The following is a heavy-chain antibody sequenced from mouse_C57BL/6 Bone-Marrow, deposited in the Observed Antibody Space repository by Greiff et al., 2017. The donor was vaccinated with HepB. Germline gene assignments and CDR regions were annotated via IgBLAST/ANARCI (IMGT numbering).Heavy chain of an antibody. CDR1: GFTFSSYG. CDR2: ISSGGSYT. D-gene: IGHD1-1*01. CDR3: ARRLTTVEDWYFDV. J-gene: IGHJ1*03. Sequence: EVQRVESGGDLVKPGGSLKLSCAASGFTFSSYGMSWVRQTPDKRLEWVATISSGGSYTYYPDSVKGRFTISRDNAKNTLYLQMSSLKSEDTAMYYCARRLTTVEDWYFDVWGTGTTVTVSS. V-gene: IGHV5-6*01.